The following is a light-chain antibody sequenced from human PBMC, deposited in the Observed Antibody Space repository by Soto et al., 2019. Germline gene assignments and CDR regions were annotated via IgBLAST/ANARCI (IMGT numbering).Light chain of an antibody. CDR2: EVS. Sequence: QSALTQPASVSGSPGQSITISCTGTSSDVGGYNYLSWYQQHPGKAPRVMIYEVSNRPSGVSNRFSGSKSGNTASLTISGCQAEDEAHYFFSSYTTSGTPVFGGGTKLTVL. J-gene: IGLJ3*02. V-gene: IGLV2-14*01. CDR1: SSDVGGYNY. CDR3: SSYTTSGTPV.